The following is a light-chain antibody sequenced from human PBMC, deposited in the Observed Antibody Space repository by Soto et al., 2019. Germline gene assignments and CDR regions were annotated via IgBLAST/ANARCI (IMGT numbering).Light chain of an antibody. V-gene: IGKV3-20*01. J-gene: IGKJ1*01. Sequence: EIVLTQSPGTLSLSPGERATLSCRASQSVSRTYLAWYQQKPVQAPRLLIYATSSRATGIPDRFSGSVSGTDFTLTISRLEPEDLAVYYCQQYGRSGTFGQGTKVEIK. CDR2: ATS. CDR1: QSVSRTY. CDR3: QQYGRSGT.